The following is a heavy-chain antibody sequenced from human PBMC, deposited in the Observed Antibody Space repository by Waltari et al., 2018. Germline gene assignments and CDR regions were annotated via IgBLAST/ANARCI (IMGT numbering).Heavy chain of an antibody. CDR3: SKDSDAFYIDY. Sequence: EVQLVESGGGLVQPGGSLRLSCAASGFTSFNYFISWVRQAPGKGLEWISASSDGGVYTYYADSVKGRFTISRDNSKNTVYLHMDSLGAEDTALYYCSKDSDAFYIDYWGQGVLVTVSS. V-gene: IGHV3-23*04. D-gene: IGHD2-2*01. J-gene: IGHJ4*02. CDR2: SSDGGVYT. CDR1: GFTSFNYF.